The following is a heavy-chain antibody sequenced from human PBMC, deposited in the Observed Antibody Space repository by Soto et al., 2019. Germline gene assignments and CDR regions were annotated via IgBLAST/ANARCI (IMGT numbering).Heavy chain of an antibody. CDR2: ISYDGSNK. Sequence: PGGSLRLSXAASGFTFSSYAMHWVRQAPGKGLEWVAVISYDGSNKYYADSVKGRFTISRDNSKNTLYLQMNSLRAEDTAVYYCARPPYDILTGYTLLYWGQGTLVTVSS. D-gene: IGHD3-9*01. CDR1: GFTFSSYA. J-gene: IGHJ4*02. CDR3: ARPPYDILTGYTLLY. V-gene: IGHV3-30-3*01.